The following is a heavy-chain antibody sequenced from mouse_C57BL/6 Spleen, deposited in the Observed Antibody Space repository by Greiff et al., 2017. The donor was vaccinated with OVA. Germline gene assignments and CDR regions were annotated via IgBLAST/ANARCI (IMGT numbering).Heavy chain of an antibody. V-gene: IGHV5-16*01. J-gene: IGHJ4*01. CDR3: ARAYDYDYAMDY. CDR2: INYDGSST. Sequence: EVHLVESEGGLVQPGSSMKLSCTASGFTFSDYYMAWVRPVPEKGLEWVANINYDGSSTYYLDSLKSRFIISRDNAKNILYLQMSSLKSEDTATYYCARAYDYDYAMDYWGQGTSVTVSS. D-gene: IGHD2-4*01. CDR1: GFTFSDYY.